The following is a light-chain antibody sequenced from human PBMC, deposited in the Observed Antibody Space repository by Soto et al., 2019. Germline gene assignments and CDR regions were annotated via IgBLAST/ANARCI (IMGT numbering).Light chain of an antibody. J-gene: IGKJ2*01. CDR1: ESVSSN. CDR3: QQYFNWPPYT. Sequence: EIVLTQSPATLSVSPGDIATLSCGASESVSSNVAWYQQKPGQTPRLLIYGASTRATGVPPRFSGSRSGTEFTLTISSLQSEDFAVYYCQQYFNWPPYTFGQGTKVDIK. V-gene: IGKV3-15*01. CDR2: GAS.